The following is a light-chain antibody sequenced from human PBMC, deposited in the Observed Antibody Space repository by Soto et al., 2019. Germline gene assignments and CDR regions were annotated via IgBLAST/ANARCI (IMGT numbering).Light chain of an antibody. CDR1: SSDVGGYNY. Sequence: QSALTQPASVSGSPGQSITISCTGTSSDVGGYNYVSWYQQHPGKAPKLMIYDVSNRPSGVSNRFSGSKSGNTASQTISGLQAEDEADYYCSSYTSSSTRVVFGGGTKVTVL. V-gene: IGLV2-14*01. CDR3: SSYTSSSTRVV. CDR2: DVS. J-gene: IGLJ2*01.